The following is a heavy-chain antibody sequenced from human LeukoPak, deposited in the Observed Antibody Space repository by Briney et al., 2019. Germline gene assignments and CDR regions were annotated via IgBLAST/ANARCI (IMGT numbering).Heavy chain of an antibody. CDR2: IYHSGST. Sequence: SETLSLTCAVSGGSISSGGYSWSWIRQPPGKGLEWIGYIYHSGSTYYNPSLKSRVTISVDRSKNQFSLKLSSVTAADTAVYYCARVTDPGYSIAAAGGYFDYWGQGTLVTVSS. CDR1: GGSISSGGYS. J-gene: IGHJ4*02. V-gene: IGHV4-30-2*01. CDR3: ARVTDPGYSIAAAGGYFDY. D-gene: IGHD6-13*01.